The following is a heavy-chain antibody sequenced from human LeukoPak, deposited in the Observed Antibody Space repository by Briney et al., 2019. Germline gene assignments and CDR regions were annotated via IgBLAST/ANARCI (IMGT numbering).Heavy chain of an antibody. D-gene: IGHD3-16*01. CDR2: IKSKNNGGTT. V-gene: IGHV3-15*01. Sequence: GGSLRLSCAVSGLTFSNTGLSWVRQAPGKGLEWVGRIKSKNNGGTTDYAAPGRGRFIISRDDSKNTLYLQMNSLKTEDTGVYYCSTDSLVLNYWGQGTLVTVSS. CDR1: GLTFSNTG. J-gene: IGHJ4*02. CDR3: STDSLVLNY.